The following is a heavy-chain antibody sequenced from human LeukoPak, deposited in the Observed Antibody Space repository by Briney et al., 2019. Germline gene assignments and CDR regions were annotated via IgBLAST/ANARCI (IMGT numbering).Heavy chain of an antibody. V-gene: IGHV1-18*01. CDR2: ISGYSGKT. CDR3: ARAPSSVRFLEWLLPPQDY. J-gene: IGHJ4*02. Sequence: ASVKVSCKTSGYLFTTYGISWVRQAPGQGREWMGWISGYSGKTNYAQKLQDRVTITTDTSTNTAYMELRSLRSDDTAVYYCARAPSSVRFLEWLLPPQDYWGQGTLVTVSS. D-gene: IGHD3-3*01. CDR1: GYLFTTYG.